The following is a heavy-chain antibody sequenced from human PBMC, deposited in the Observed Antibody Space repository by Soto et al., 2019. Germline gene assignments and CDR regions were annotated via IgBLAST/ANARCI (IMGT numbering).Heavy chain of an antibody. Sequence: EVQLVESGGGLVQPGGSLRLSCAASGFTFSSYWMSWVRQAPGKGLEWVANIKQDGSEKYYVDSVKGRFTISRDNAKNSLYLQMNRLRAEDTAVYYCARFRGYCSSTSCPPPNGMDVWGQGTTFTVSS. CDR1: GFTFSSYW. CDR2: IKQDGSEK. D-gene: IGHD2-2*01. CDR3: ARFRGYCSSTSCPPPNGMDV. J-gene: IGHJ6*02. V-gene: IGHV3-7*03.